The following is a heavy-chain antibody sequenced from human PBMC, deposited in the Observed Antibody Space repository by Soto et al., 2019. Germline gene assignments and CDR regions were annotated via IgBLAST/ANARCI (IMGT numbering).Heavy chain of an antibody. CDR3: ARDRGIAVAGTTYFQH. Sequence: ASVKVSCKASGYTFTSYDINWVRQATGQGLEWMGRIIPILGIANYAQKFQGRVTITADKSTSTAYMELSSLRSEDTAVYYCARDRGIAVAGTTYFQHWGQGTLVTVSS. CDR2: IIPILGIA. J-gene: IGHJ1*01. CDR1: GYTFTSYD. D-gene: IGHD6-19*01. V-gene: IGHV1-69*04.